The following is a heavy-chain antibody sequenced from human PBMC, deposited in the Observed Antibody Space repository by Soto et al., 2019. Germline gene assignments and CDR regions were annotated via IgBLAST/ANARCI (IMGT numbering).Heavy chain of an antibody. Sequence: EVQLVESVGGLVQPGRSLRLSCAASGFTFDDYAMHWVRQAPGKGLEWVSGISWNSGSIGYADSVKGRFTISRDNAKNSLYLQMNSLRAEDTALYYCAKGPGAVAGTAYYFDYWGQGTLVTVSS. CDR1: GFTFDDYA. CDR2: ISWNSGSI. J-gene: IGHJ4*02. CDR3: AKGPGAVAGTAYYFDY. V-gene: IGHV3-9*01. D-gene: IGHD6-19*01.